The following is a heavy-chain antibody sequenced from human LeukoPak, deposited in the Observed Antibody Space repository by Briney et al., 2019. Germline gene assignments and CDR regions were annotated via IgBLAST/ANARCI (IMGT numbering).Heavy chain of an antibody. J-gene: IGHJ4*02. V-gene: IGHV4-59*01. D-gene: IGHD3-22*01. CDR3: ARSYDSSGYYFDY. CDR2: IYYSGST. CDR1: GGPISSYY. Sequence: NPSETLSLTCSVSGGPISSYYWSWIRQPPGKGLEWIGNIYYSGSTNYNPSLKSRVTISVDTSKNQFSLKPSSVTAADTAVYYCARSYDSSGYYFDYWGQGTLVTVSS.